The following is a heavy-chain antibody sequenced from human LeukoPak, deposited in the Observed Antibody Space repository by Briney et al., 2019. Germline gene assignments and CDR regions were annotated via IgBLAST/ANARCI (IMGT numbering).Heavy chain of an antibody. J-gene: IGHJ6*03. CDR2: IRSKAYGGTT. CDR1: GFTFGDYA. V-gene: IGHV3-49*04. D-gene: IGHD3-3*01. Sequence: PGRSLRLSCTASGFTFGDYAMSWVRQAPGKGLEWVGFIRSKAYGGTTEYAASVKGRFTISRDDSKSTAYLQMNSLKTEDTAVYYCTRGHVLRFLEWLPNYYYYYYMDVWGKGTTVTVSS. CDR3: TRGHVLRFLEWLPNYYYYYYMDV.